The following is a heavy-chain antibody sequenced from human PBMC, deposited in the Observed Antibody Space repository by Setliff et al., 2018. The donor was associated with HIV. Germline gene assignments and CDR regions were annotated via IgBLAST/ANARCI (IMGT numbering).Heavy chain of an antibody. D-gene: IGHD5-18*01. CDR1: GGSISTYH. CDR3: ARLSDTAMASFDS. J-gene: IGHJ4*02. V-gene: IGHV4-59*08. CDR2: IYKSGST. Sequence: PSETLSLTCSVSGGSISTYHWSWIRQPPGKGLEWIGYIYKSGSTNYSPSPKSRVTISPGTSKNQFSLKLTSVTAADTAVYYCARLSDTAMASFDSWGQGILVTVPQ.